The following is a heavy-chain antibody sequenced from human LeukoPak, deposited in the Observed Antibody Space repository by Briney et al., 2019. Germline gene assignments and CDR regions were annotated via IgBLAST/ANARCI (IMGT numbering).Heavy chain of an antibody. J-gene: IGHJ1*01. V-gene: IGHV3-9*03. CDR3: ARDGYSSSWYPKH. D-gene: IGHD6-13*01. CDR2: ISWNSGSI. Sequence: PGGSLRLSCAASGFTFDDYAMHWVRQAPGKGLEWVSGISWNSGSIGYADSVKGRFTISRDNAKNSLYLQMNSLRAEDMAVYYCARDGYSSSWYPKHWGQGTLVTVSS. CDR1: GFTFDDYA.